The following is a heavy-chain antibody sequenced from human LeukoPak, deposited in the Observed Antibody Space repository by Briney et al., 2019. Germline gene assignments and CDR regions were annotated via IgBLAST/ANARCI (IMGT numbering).Heavy chain of an antibody. V-gene: IGHV1-8*03. J-gene: IGHJ6*03. Sequence: ASVKVSCKASGYTFTSYDINWVRQATGQGLEWMGWMNPNSGNTGYAQKFQGRVTITRNTSISTAYMELSSLRSEDTAVYYCARAPTTVTTNYYMDVWDKGTTVTVSS. CDR3: ARAPTTVTTNYYMDV. CDR1: GYTFTSYD. CDR2: MNPNSGNT. D-gene: IGHD4-11*01.